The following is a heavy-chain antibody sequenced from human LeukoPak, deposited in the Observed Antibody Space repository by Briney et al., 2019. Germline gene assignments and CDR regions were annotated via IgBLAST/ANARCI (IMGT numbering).Heavy chain of an antibody. V-gene: IGHV1-18*01. CDR1: GYTFTSYG. D-gene: IGHD2-2*01. CDR2: ISAYNGNT. CDR3: ARGYLSDIVVVPAAFDY. J-gene: IGHJ4*02. Sequence: GASVKVSCKASGYTFTSYGISWVRQAPGQGLEWMGWISAYNGNTNYAQKLQGRATMTTDTSTSTAYMELRSLRSDDTAVYYCARGYLSDIVVVPAAFDYWGQGTLVTVSS.